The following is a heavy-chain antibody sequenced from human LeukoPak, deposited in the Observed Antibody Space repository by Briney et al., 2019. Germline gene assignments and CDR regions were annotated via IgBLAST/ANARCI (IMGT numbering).Heavy chain of an antibody. D-gene: IGHD5-18*01. CDR3: ARADLRGYSLDY. J-gene: IGHJ4*02. Sequence: GGSLRLSCAASGFTFSSYAMHWVRQAPGKGLEWVAVISYDGSNKYYADSVKGRFTISRDNSKNTLYLQMNSLGAGDTAVYYCARADLRGYSLDYWGQGTLVTVSS. CDR2: ISYDGSNK. CDR1: GFTFSSYA. V-gene: IGHV3-30-3*01.